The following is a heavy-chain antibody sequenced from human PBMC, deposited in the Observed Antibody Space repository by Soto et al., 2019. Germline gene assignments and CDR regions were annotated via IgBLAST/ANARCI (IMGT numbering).Heavy chain of an antibody. J-gene: IGHJ4*02. D-gene: IGHD4-17*01. CDR2: MYYNGTT. CDR1: GGSIDSRGNY. V-gene: IGHV4-31*03. CDR3: ARVLTTVTNAYHVAS. Sequence: QVQLQESGPGLVKPSQTLSLTCTVSGGSIDSRGNYWSWIRQHPGKGLVWIGYMYYNGTTYYNPSLKSRLTMSVDTSKNLFPLRLSPVTAADTAVYYCARVLTTVTNAYHVASWGQGTVVAVSS.